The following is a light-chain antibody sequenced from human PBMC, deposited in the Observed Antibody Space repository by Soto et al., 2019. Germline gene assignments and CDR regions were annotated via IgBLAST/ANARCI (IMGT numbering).Light chain of an antibody. Sequence: QSALTQPPSASGSPGQSVTISCTGTSSDVGGYNYVSWYQQHPGKAPKVIIYDVNKRPSGVPDRFSGSKSANTASLVISGLQAEDETDYYCCSYAGNYTFVFGTGTKVTVL. V-gene: IGLV2-11*01. CDR2: DVN. CDR3: CSYAGNYTFV. CDR1: SSDVGGYNY. J-gene: IGLJ1*01.